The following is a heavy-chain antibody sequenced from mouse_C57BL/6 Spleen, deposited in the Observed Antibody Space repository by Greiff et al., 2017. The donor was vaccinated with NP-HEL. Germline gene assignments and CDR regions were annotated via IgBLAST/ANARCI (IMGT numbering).Heavy chain of an antibody. D-gene: IGHD1-1*01. J-gene: IGHJ1*03. CDR3: ARITTVVATDWYFDV. Sequence: QVQLQQPGAELVRPGSSVKLSCKASGYTFTSYWMDWVKQRPGQGLEWIGNIYPSDSETHYNQKFKDKATVTVDKSSSTAYMQLSSLTSEDSAVYYCARITTVVATDWYFDVWGTGTTVTVSS. CDR1: GYTFTSYW. CDR2: IYPSDSET. V-gene: IGHV1-61*01.